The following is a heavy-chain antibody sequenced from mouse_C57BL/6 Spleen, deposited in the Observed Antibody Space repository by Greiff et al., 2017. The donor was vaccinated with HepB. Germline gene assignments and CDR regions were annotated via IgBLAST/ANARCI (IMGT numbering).Heavy chain of an antibody. J-gene: IGHJ1*03. D-gene: IGHD1-1*01. CDR3: ARCITTVVATGYFDV. Sequence: QVQLQQSGAELVRPGTSVKVSCKASGYAFTNYLIEWVKQRPGQGLEWIGVINPGSGGTNYNEKFKGKATLTADKSSSTACMQLSSLTSEDSAVYFCARCITTVVATGYFDVWGTGTTVTVSS. CDR2: INPGSGGT. V-gene: IGHV1-54*01. CDR1: GYAFTNYL.